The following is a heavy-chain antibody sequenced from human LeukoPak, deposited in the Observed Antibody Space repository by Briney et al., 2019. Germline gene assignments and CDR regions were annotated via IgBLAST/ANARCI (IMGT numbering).Heavy chain of an antibody. V-gene: IGHV1-2*02. CDR2: INPKSGGT. J-gene: IGHJ5*02. CDR3: ARIAVAEYDWFDP. Sequence: ASVKVSCKASGYTFTDYYMHWVRQAPGQGLEWMGWINPKSGGTNYAQRFQGRVTMTRDTSISTAYMELSRLTSDDTAVYYCARIAVAEYDWFDPWGQGTLVTVSS. D-gene: IGHD6-19*01. CDR1: GYTFTDYY.